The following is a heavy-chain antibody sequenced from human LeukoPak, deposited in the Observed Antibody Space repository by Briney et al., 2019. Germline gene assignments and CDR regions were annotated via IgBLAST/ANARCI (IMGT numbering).Heavy chain of an antibody. CDR2: ISSNGGST. J-gene: IGHJ4*02. CDR3: VKDMATVTPDY. D-gene: IGHD4-17*01. Sequence: GGSLILSCAASGFTFSSYAMHWVRQAPGKGLEYISAISSNGGSTYYADSVKGRFTISRDNSKNTLYLQMSSLRAEDTAVYYCVKDMATVTPDYWGQGTLVTVSS. V-gene: IGHV3-64D*06. CDR1: GFTFSSYA.